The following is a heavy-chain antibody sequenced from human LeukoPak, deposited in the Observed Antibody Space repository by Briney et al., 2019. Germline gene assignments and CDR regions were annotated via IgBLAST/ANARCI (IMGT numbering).Heavy chain of an antibody. CDR3: ARLGYNSRGEYYFDY. CDR1: GYTFTSYY. D-gene: IGHD5-24*01. V-gene: IGHV1-46*01. CDR2: INPSGGST. Sequence: ASVKVSCKASGYTFTSYYMHWVRQAPGQGLEWMGIINPSGGSTSYAQKFQGRVTMTRDTSTSTVYMELSSLRSEDTAVYYCARLGYNSRGEYYFDYWGQGTLVTVSS. J-gene: IGHJ4*02.